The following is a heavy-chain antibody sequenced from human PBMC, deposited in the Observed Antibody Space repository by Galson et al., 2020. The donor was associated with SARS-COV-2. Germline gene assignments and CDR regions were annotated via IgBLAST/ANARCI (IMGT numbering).Heavy chain of an antibody. J-gene: IGHJ1*01. V-gene: IGHV3-15*01. CDR3: TTLQGWLDT. D-gene: IGHD5-12*01. CDR2: NKSKTDGGTT. CDR1: GLTFSNDW. Sequence: GESLKISCAASGLTFSNDWKTWVRQAPGKGLEWVGSNKSKTDGGTTDYAAPVKGRFTMSSVDTNNTLYLQMNSRKTEDKAVYYCTTLQGWLDTGGQGTLVIGSS.